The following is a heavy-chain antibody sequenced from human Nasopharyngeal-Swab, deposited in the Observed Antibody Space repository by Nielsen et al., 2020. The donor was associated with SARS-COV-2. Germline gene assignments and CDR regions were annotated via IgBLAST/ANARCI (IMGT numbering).Heavy chain of an antibody. Sequence: GESLKISCAASGFIFSASAIHWVRQASGKGLEWVGRIGDKEHNYATTYGASVQGRFTISRDDSKNTAFLQMDGLKTEDTALYYCTTDFYFDYWSQGILVTVSS. CDR1: GFIFSASA. CDR3: TTDFYFDY. CDR2: IGDKEHNYAT. J-gene: IGHJ4*02. V-gene: IGHV3-73*01.